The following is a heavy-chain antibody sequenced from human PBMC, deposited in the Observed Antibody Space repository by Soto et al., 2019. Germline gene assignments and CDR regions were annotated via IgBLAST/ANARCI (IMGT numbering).Heavy chain of an antibody. CDR2: IYHSGST. CDR1: GGSISSGGYS. J-gene: IGHJ4*02. CDR3: ARSDGRY. V-gene: IGHV4-30-2*01. Sequence: ASETLSLTCAVSGGSISSGGYSWSWIRQPPGKGLEWIAYIYHSGSTYYNPSLKSRVTISVDRSKNQFSLKLSSVTAADTAVYYCARSDGRYWGQGTLVTVSS.